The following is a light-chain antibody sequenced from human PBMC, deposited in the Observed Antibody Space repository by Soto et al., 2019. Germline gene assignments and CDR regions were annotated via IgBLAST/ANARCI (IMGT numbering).Light chain of an antibody. CDR1: SSDVGSYNL. CDR3: CSSACSSRGV. V-gene: IGLV2-23*02. CDR2: DVS. Sequence: QSALTQPASVSGSPGQSITISCTGTSSDVGSYNLVSWYQQHPGKAPQLMIYDVSKRHSGVSNRFSGSKSGNTASLTISGLQAEDEADYYCCSSACSSRGVFGTGTKLTVL. J-gene: IGLJ1*01.